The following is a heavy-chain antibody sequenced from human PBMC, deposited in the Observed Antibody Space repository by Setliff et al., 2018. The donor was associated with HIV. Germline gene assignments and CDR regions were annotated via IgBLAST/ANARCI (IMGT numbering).Heavy chain of an antibody. CDR1: GGSFSNYY. Sequence: PSETLSLTCTVYGGSFSNYYTNWIRQPPGKGLEWIGELSPSGTTRSNPSLQSRVTISLDTSNNQFSLKLTSVTAAYTAMYYCASFFVTTVTNQDYWGQGTPVTVSS. V-gene: IGHV4-34*01. CDR3: ASFFVTTVTNQDY. CDR2: LSPSGTT. J-gene: IGHJ4*02. D-gene: IGHD4-17*01.